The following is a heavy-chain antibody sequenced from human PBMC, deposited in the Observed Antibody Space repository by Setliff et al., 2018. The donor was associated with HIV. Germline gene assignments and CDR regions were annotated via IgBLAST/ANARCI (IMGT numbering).Heavy chain of an antibody. CDR3: ARQITMVRGVYQPYYYYYMDV. V-gene: IGHV4-59*08. CDR2: IYYSGST. J-gene: IGHJ6*03. Sequence: SETLSLTCTVSGGSISSYYWSWIRQPPGKGLKWIGYIYYSGSTNYNPSLRSRVTISVDTSKNQFSLKLSSVTAADTAVYYCARQITMVRGVYQPYYYYYMDVWGKGTTVTVSS. CDR1: GGSISSYY. D-gene: IGHD3-10*01.